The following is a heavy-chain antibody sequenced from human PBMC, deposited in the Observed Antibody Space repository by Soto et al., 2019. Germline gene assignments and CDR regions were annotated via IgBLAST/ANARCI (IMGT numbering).Heavy chain of an antibody. CDR3: ARARYCSGGSCYSDY. J-gene: IGHJ4*02. CDR1: GASISSGGYS. CDR2: MYHSERT. D-gene: IGHD2-15*01. V-gene: IGHV4-30-2*01. Sequence: QLQLQESGSGLVKPSQTLSLTCAVSGASISSGGYSWSWIRQPPGKGLEWIGYMYHSERTYYNSSPQSRVTISVDRSKTQFSLTLSSVTAADTAMYYCARARYCSGGSCYSDYWGQGILVTVSS.